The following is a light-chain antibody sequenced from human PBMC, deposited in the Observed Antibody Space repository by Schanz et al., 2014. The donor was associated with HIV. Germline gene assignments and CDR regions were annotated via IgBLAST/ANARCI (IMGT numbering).Light chain of an antibody. V-gene: IGLV1-47*01. Sequence: QSVLTQPPSASGTPGQRVTISCSESSSNFGNNYVYWYQHLPGTAPKLLIYRNNQRPSGVSDRFSGSKSGTPASLVISGLQSEEEADYYCATWDDSLNGPVFGGGTKLTVL. CDR1: SSNFGNNY. CDR3: ATWDDSLNGPV. CDR2: RNN. J-gene: IGLJ2*01.